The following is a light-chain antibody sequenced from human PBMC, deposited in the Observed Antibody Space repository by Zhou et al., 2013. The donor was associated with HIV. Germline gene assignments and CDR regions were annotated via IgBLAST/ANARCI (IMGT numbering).Light chain of an antibody. Sequence: DIQMTQSPSSLSASVGDRVTITCRASQSIDNHLNWYQLKPGKPPKLLIYGAATLQSGVPSRFSGGGFGTHFTLTISSLQPEDFATYYCQQFKSYPLTFGGGTKVEI. J-gene: IGKJ4*01. CDR3: QQFKSYPLT. CDR2: GAA. V-gene: IGKV1-39*01. CDR1: QSIDNH.